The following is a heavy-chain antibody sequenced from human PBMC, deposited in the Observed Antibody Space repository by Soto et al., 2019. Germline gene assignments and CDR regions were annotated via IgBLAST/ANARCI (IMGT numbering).Heavy chain of an antibody. V-gene: IGHV3-21*01. CDR1: GFTFSSYS. Sequence: PGGSLRLSCAASGFTFSSYSMNWVRQAPGKGLEWVSSISSSSSYIYYADSVKGRFTISRDNAKNSLYLQMNSLRAEDTAVYYCARGGQQLALFDPWGQGTLVTVSS. CDR3: ARGGQQLALFDP. CDR2: ISSSSSYI. J-gene: IGHJ5*02. D-gene: IGHD6-13*01.